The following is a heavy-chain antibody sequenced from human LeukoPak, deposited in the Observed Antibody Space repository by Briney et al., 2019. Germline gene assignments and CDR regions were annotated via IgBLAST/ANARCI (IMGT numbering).Heavy chain of an antibody. CDR1: GGSISSYY. D-gene: IGHD5-12*01. J-gene: IGHJ1*01. CDR2: IYYSGST. Sequence: PSETLSLTCTVSGGSISSYYWSWIRQPPGKGLEWIGYIYYSGSTNYNPSLKSRVTISVDTSKNQFSLKLSSVTAADTAVYYCARMDIVTELYFQHWGQGALVTVSS. V-gene: IGHV4-59*01. CDR3: ARMDIVTELYFQH.